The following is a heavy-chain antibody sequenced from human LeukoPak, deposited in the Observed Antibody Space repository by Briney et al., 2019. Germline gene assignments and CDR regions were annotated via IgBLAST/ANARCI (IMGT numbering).Heavy chain of an antibody. D-gene: IGHD1-26*01. CDR1: GGSISSGSYY. CDR2: IYDSGST. J-gene: IGHJ4*02. V-gene: IGHV4-61*10. Sequence: SQTLSLTCTVSGGSISSGSYYWSWIRQPAGKGLEWIGFIYDSGSTNYNSSLKSRVTISVDTSKNQFSLKLSSVTAADTAVYYCARGGIIVGVDYWGQGTLVTVSS. CDR3: ARGGIIVGVDY.